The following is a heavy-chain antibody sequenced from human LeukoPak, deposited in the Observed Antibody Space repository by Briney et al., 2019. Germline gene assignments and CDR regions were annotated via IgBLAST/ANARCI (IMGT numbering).Heavy chain of an antibody. CDR3: AREYGTGGLDY. J-gene: IGHJ4*02. D-gene: IGHD2-8*02. CDR2: INPSSGST. Sequence: ASVKVSCKASGNTFITAQMHWVRHAPGQGLEWMGIINPSSGSTSYAQKFQGRVTMTRDTSTGTIYMELSSLRSEDTALYYCAREYGTGGLDYWGQGTLVTVSS. CDR1: GNTFITAQ. V-gene: IGHV1-46*01.